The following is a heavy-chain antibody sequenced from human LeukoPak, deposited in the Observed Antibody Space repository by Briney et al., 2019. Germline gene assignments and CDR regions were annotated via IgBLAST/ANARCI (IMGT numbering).Heavy chain of an antibody. CDR2: VNPQGSGT. V-gene: IGHV3-74*01. D-gene: IGHD6-19*01. Sequence: GGSLRLSCEASGFTFSAYAMTWVRQAPGKGLVWVSRVNPQGSGTSYTDSVKGRFTISRDNAKDALHLRMDNLRVEDTAVYYCARARWSSTGWFLGYWGQGTLVTVSS. J-gene: IGHJ4*02. CDR3: ARARWSSTGWFLGY. CDR1: GFTFSAYA.